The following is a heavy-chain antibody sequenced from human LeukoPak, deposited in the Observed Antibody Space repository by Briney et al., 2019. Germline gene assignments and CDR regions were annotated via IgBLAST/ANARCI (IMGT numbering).Heavy chain of an antibody. D-gene: IGHD6-13*01. Sequence: SETLSLTCTVSGGSISSYYWSWIRQPPGKGLEWIGQINHSGSTNYNPSLKSRVTISIDTSKNQFSLKLSSVTAADTAVYYCARGLVAAAGGYYYFYYMDVWGKGTTVTVSS. CDR2: INHSGST. CDR1: GGSISSYY. CDR3: ARGLVAAAGGYYYFYYMDV. V-gene: IGHV4-34*01. J-gene: IGHJ6*03.